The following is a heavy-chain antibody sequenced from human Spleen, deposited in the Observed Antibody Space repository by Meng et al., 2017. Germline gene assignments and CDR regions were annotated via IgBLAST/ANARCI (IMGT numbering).Heavy chain of an antibody. J-gene: IGHJ3*02. CDR3: ARSNENLWAFDI. CDR1: GYTFSTYY. CDR2: INPSGGRT. D-gene: IGHD1-26*01. V-gene: IGHV1-46*01. Sequence: ASVKVSCKASGYTFSTYYMHWVRQAPGQGLEWMGIINPSGGRTTYAQKFQGRVTMTRDTSTSTVYMELSSLRSEDTAVYYCARSNENLWAFDIWGQGTMVTVSS.